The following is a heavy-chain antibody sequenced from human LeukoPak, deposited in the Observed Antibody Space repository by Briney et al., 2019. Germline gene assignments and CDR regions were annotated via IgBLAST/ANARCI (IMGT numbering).Heavy chain of an antibody. CDR3: THVLDSPIHRGYYFDY. V-gene: IGHV2-5*02. J-gene: IGHJ4*02. CDR1: GFSLSTIGMG. CDR2: IYWDDDK. D-gene: IGHD3-9*01. Sequence: SGPTLVNPTQTLTLTCKFSGFSLSTIGMGVGWIRQPPGKALEWLALIYWDDDKRYNSFLKSRLTITKDTSKNEMVLTLTNVDPGDTATYYCTHVLDSPIHRGYYFDYWGRGTLVTVSS.